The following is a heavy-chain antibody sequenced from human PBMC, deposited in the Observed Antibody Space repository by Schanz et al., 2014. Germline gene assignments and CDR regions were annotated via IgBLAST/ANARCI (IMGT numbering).Heavy chain of an antibody. CDR2: IIPILGME. Sequence: QVQLVQSGAEVMKPGSSVKVSCKASGGTFSSYAFSWVRQAPGQGLEWMGKIIPILGMENYAQKFQGRVTITADISTSTAYMDLSSLRSDDTAVYYCARDIQYHYDTSGPVGAFDIWGQGTVVTVSS. D-gene: IGHD3-22*01. CDR3: ARDIQYHYDTSGPVGAFDI. V-gene: IGHV1-69*04. CDR1: GGTFSSYA. J-gene: IGHJ3*02.